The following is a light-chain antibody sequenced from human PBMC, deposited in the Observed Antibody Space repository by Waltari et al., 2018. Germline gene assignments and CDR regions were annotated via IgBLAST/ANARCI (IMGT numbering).Light chain of an antibody. CDR2: RNT. CDR1: RSNIGAGHE. Sequence: QSVLTQPPSVSGAPGQKVTISCTGSRSNIGAGHEVHWYQQFPGAAPKLLIYRNTNRPSGVPDRFSGSKSVTSASLAITGLQAEDEADYYCQSYDSSLSGSLFGGGTKLTVL. CDR3: QSYDSSLSGSL. J-gene: IGLJ2*01. V-gene: IGLV1-40*01.